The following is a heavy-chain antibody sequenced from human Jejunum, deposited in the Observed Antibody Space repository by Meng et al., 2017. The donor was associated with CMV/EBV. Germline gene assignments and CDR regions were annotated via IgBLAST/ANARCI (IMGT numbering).Heavy chain of an antibody. Sequence: ACAFTFSDYWMHWVRQAPGKGLVWVSRINNDGGTTVYADSVKGRFTISRDNAKNTLSLQMNSLRGEDTAVYYCAREQSSSYAFDIWGQGTVVTVSS. D-gene: IGHD6-6*01. J-gene: IGHJ3*02. CDR1: AFTFSDYW. V-gene: IGHV3-74*03. CDR3: AREQSSSYAFDI. CDR2: INNDGGTT.